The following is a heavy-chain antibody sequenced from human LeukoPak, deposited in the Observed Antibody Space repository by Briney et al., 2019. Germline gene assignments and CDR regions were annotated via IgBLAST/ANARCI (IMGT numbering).Heavy chain of an antibody. CDR2: FYAGGST. D-gene: IGHD2-8*01. Sequence: GGSLRLSCAVSGFTVSDNYISWVRQAPGKGLEWVSIFYAGGSTYYADSVKGRFTMSRDSSKNTLFLQMNSLRAEGTAIYYCARERTTNGYILAYWGQGTLVTVSS. V-gene: IGHV3-53*01. J-gene: IGHJ4*02. CDR3: ARERTTNGYILAY. CDR1: GFTVSDNY.